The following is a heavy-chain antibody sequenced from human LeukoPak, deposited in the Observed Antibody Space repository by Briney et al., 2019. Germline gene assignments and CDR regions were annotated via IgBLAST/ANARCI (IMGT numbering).Heavy chain of an antibody. CDR1: GGSISSSSYY. CDR2: IYYSGST. CDR3: AEGSGCSSTSCYRGYYYYMDV. Sequence: SETLSLTCTVSGGSISSSSYYWGWIRQPPGKGLEWLGSIYYSGSTYYNPSLKSRVTISVDTSKNQFSLKLSSVTAADTAVYYCAEGSGCSSTSCYRGYYYYMDVWGKGTTVTVSS. D-gene: IGHD2-2*01. J-gene: IGHJ6*03. V-gene: IGHV4-39*01.